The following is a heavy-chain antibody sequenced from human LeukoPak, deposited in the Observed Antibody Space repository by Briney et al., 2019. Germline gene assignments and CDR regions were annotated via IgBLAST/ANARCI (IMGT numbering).Heavy chain of an antibody. CDR3: AREGYSSGWFRL. CDR1: GFTFSSYA. D-gene: IGHD6-19*01. J-gene: IGHJ4*02. CDR2: ISGSGGST. Sequence: GGSLRLSCAASGFTFSSYAMSWVRQAPGKGLEWVSAISGSGGSTYYADSVKGRFTISRDNSKNTLYLQMNSLRVEDTAVYFCAREGYSSGWFRLWGQGTLVTVSS. V-gene: IGHV3-23*01.